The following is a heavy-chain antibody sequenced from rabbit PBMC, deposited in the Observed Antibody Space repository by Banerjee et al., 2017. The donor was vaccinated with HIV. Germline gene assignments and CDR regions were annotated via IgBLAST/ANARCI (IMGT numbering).Heavy chain of an antibody. CDR3: ARDLAGVIGWNFNL. V-gene: IGHV1S39*01. CDR1: GFDFSTYG. D-gene: IGHD4-1*01. Sequence: QEQLVESGGGLIQPGGSLTLSCKASGFDFSTYGVSWVRQAPGKGLEWIGYIDPIFGSAYYASWVNGRFTISKTSSTTVTLQMTSLTAADTATYFCARDLAGVIGWNFNLWGPGTLVTVS. CDR2: IDPIFGSA. J-gene: IGHJ4*01.